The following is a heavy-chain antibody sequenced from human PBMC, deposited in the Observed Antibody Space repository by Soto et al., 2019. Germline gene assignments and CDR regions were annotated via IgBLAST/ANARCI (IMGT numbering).Heavy chain of an antibody. V-gene: IGHV4-59*08. CDR3: ARLGAYYQSLDP. Sequence: SETLSLTCTVSGGSISYYYWSWIRQPPGKGLEWIGYISYSGSTNYNPSLKSRVTISVDTSKNQFSLKLSSVTAADTAVYYCARLGAYYQSLDPWGQGTLVTVS. CDR2: ISYSGST. CDR1: GGSISYYY. D-gene: IGHD2-21*01. J-gene: IGHJ5*02.